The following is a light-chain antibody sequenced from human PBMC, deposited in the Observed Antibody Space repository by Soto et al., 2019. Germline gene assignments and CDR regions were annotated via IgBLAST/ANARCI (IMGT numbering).Light chain of an antibody. CDR2: AAS. CDR3: QQSYSTSPWT. Sequence: DIQMTQSPSSLSASVGERVTITCRASQSISSYLNWYQQKPGKAPKLLIYAASSLQSGVPSRFSGSGSGTDFTLTISSLQPEDFATYYCQQSYSTSPWTFGQGTKVEIK. V-gene: IGKV1-39*01. J-gene: IGKJ1*01. CDR1: QSISSY.